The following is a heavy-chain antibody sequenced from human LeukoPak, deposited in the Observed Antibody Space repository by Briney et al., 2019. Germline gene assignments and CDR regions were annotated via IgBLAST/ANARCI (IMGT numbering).Heavy chain of an antibody. CDR2: IIPIFGTA. V-gene: IGHV1-69*13. Sequence: SVKVSCKASGGTFSSYAISWVRQAPGQGLEWMGGIIPIFGTANYAQKFQGRVTITADESTSTAYMELSSLRSEDTAVYYCASGYYYYDSSGYGGWGQGTLSSSPQ. CDR1: GGTFSSYA. D-gene: IGHD3-22*01. CDR3: ASGYYYYDSSGYGG. J-gene: IGHJ4*02.